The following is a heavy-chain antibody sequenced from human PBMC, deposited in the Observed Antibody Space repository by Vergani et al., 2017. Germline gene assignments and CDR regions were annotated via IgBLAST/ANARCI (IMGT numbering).Heavy chain of an antibody. Sequence: QLQLQESGPGLVKLSATLSLTCSVSVASIRSSNYYWGWIRQPPGKGLEWIASIYYSGSTYYNPSLKSRVTISVDTSKNQFSLKLSSVTAADTAVYFCARHSTVEWLVKLGWIDPWGQGILVTVSS. J-gene: IGHJ5*02. D-gene: IGHD6-19*01. CDR3: ARHSTVEWLVKLGWIDP. V-gene: IGHV4-39*01. CDR2: IYYSGST. CDR1: VASIRSSNYY.